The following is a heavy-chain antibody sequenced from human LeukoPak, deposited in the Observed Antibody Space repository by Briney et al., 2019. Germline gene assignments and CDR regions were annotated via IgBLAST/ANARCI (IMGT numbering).Heavy chain of an antibody. Sequence: SETLSLTCAVYGGSFSGYYWSWIRQPPGKGLEWIGEINHSGGTNYNPSLKSRVTISVDTSKNQFSLKLSSVTAADTAVYYCARGLGIAAAGTFDYWGQGTLVTVSS. CDR1: GGSFSGYY. V-gene: IGHV4-34*01. D-gene: IGHD6-13*01. CDR3: ARGLGIAAAGTFDY. CDR2: INHSGGT. J-gene: IGHJ4*02.